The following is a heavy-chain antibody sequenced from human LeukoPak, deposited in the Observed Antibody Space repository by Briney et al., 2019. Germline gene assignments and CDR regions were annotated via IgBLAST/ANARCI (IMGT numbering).Heavy chain of an antibody. CDR2: IIPIFGTA. Sequence: ASVKVSCKASGGTFSSYAISWVRQAPGQGLEWMGRIIPIFGTANYAQKFQGRVTITTDESTSTAYMELSSLRSEDTAVYYCARGVSGIVVAGTGAFDIWGQGTMVTVSS. CDR3: ARGVSGIVVAGTGAFDI. V-gene: IGHV1-69*05. CDR1: GGTFSSYA. D-gene: IGHD6-19*01. J-gene: IGHJ3*02.